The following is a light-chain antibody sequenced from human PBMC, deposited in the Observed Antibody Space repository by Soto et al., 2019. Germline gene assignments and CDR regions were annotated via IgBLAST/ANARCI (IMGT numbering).Light chain of an antibody. V-gene: IGKV1-27*01. J-gene: IGKJ4*01. Sequence: EIPVTQSPSSLSASVGDIVTITCRASRGIGNNLAWYHHKRGKVPNLLVYAASALQSGVSSRFSGSRSGTDLTLTIRSLQPGDVATYYCQKYDDAPLSFGGGTKVEI. CDR2: AAS. CDR1: RGIGNN. CDR3: QKYDDAPLS.